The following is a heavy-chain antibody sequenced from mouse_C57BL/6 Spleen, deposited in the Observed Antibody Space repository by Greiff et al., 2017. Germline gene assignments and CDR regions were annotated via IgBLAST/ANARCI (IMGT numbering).Heavy chain of an antibody. CDR1: GYTFTDYY. Sequence: VQLQQSGPELVKPGASVKISCKASGYTFTDYYMNWVKQSHGKSLEWIGDINPNNGGTSYNQKFKGKATLTVDKSSSTAYMELRSLTSEDSAVYFCARSSYGNFYFDYWGQGTTLTVSS. D-gene: IGHD2-1*01. V-gene: IGHV1-26*01. CDR2: INPNNGGT. J-gene: IGHJ2*01. CDR3: ARSSYGNFYFDY.